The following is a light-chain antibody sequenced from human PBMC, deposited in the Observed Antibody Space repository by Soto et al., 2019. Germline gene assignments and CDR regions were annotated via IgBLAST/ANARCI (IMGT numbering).Light chain of an antibody. J-gene: IGLJ3*02. Sequence: QLVLTQPRSVSGSPEQSVTISCTGTSSDVGGYTYVSWYQQHPGKAPKLIIYDVNKRPSGVPDRFSGSKSGNTASLTISGLQAEDEADYYCCSYAGTYTWVFGGGTQLTVL. CDR2: DVN. V-gene: IGLV2-11*01. CDR1: SSDVGGYTY. CDR3: CSYAGTYTWV.